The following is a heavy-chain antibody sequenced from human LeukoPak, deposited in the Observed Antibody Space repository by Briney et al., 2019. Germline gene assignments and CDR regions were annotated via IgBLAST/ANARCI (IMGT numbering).Heavy chain of an antibody. D-gene: IGHD4-17*01. CDR2: IKPDGSEK. CDR1: GFTLSTYW. CDR3: ARDDYGDYFFDF. J-gene: IGHJ4*02. V-gene: IGHV3-7*01. Sequence: GGSLRLSCAASGFTLSTYWMTWVRQAPGKGLEWIANIKPDGSEKYYVDSVKGRFTISRDNAKNSLYLQLNSLRAEDTAMYYCARDDYGDYFFDFWGQGTLVTVSS.